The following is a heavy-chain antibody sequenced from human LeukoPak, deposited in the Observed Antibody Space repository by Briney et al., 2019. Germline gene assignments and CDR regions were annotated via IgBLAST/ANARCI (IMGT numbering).Heavy chain of an antibody. D-gene: IGHD1-26*01. CDR2: IYYSGST. V-gene: IGHV4-39*07. CDR1: GGSISSSSYY. CDR3: ARGQGATVPQVGKNWFDP. J-gene: IGHJ5*02. Sequence: PSETLSLTCSVSGGSISSSSYYWGWIRQPPGKGLEWIGSIYYSGSTYYNPSLKSRVTISVDTSKNQFSLKLSSVTAADTAVYYCARGQGATVPQVGKNWFDPWGQGTRVTVSS.